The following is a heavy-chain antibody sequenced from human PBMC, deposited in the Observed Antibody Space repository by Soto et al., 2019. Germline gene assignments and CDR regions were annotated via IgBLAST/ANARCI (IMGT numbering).Heavy chain of an antibody. D-gene: IGHD2-2*01. CDR3: AVTVVPAASSYYGMDV. V-gene: IGHV1-2*04. Sequence: ASVKVSCKASGYTFTGYYMHWVRQAPGQGLEWMGWINPNSGGTNYAQKFQGWVTMTRDTSISTAYMELSRLRPDDTAVYYCAVTVVPAASSYYGMDVWGQGTTVTVSS. CDR1: GYTFTGYY. J-gene: IGHJ6*02. CDR2: INPNSGGT.